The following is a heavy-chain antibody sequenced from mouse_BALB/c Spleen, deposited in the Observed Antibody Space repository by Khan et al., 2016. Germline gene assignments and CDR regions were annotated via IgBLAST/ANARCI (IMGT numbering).Heavy chain of an antibody. V-gene: IGHV1S81*02. D-gene: IGHD4-1*01. CDR2: INPSNGGT. CDR1: GYTFTSYY. Sequence: QVQLQQSGAELVKPGASVKLSCKASGYTFTSYYMYWVKQRPGQGLEWIEEINPSNGGTNFNEKFKSKATLTVDKSSSTAYMQLSSLTSEDSAVYYCTSLTFDYWGQGTTLTVSS. CDR3: TSLTFDY. J-gene: IGHJ2*01.